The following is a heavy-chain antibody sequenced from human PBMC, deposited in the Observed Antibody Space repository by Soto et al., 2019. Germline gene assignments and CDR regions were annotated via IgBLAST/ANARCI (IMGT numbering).Heavy chain of an antibody. V-gene: IGHV1-46*03. CDR1: GYTFTNYY. J-gene: IGHJ4*02. Sequence: GASVKVSCKASGYTFTNYYIHWVRQAPGQGLEWMGIINPSSGSTSYAQNFQGRVTMTRDTSTSTVYMELTSLRSEDTAAYYCTRISLTGYFFDYWGQGTLVTVSS. D-gene: IGHD3-9*01. CDR3: TRISLTGYFFDY. CDR2: INPSSGST.